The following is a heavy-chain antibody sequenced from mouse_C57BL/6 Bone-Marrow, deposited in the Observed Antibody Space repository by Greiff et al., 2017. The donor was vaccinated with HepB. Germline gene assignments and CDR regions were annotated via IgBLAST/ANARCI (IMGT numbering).Heavy chain of an antibody. CDR1: GFTFSSYA. CDR2: ISDGGSYT. J-gene: IGHJ3*01. Sequence: EVKLVESGGGLVKPGGSLKLSCAASGFTFSSYAMSWVRQTPAKRLEWVATISDGGSYTYYPDNVKGRFTISRDNAKNNLYLQMSHLKSEDTAMYYCAREGNLAWFAYWGQGTLVTVSA. D-gene: IGHD2-1*01. V-gene: IGHV5-4*01. CDR3: AREGNLAWFAY.